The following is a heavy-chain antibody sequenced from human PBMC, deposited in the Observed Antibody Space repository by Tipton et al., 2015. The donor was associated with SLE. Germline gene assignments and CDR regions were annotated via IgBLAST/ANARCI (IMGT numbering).Heavy chain of an antibody. CDR1: GGPVSSGSYY. Sequence: TLSLTCTVSGGPVSSGSYYWSWIRQPPGKGLEWIGSIYYSGSTYYNPSLKSRVTISVDTSKNQFSLKLSSVTAADTAVYYCARGGPVGYWGQGTLVTVSS. CDR3: ARGGPVGY. J-gene: IGHJ4*02. CDR2: IYYSGST. V-gene: IGHV4-30-4*08.